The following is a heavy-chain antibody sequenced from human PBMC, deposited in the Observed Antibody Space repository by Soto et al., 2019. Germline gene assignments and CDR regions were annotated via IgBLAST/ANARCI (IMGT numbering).Heavy chain of an antibody. J-gene: IGHJ4*01. V-gene: IGHV4-30-2*01. CDR1: GGSISSGGYS. Sequence: QLQLQESGSGLVKPSQTLSLTWSVSGGSISSGGYSWSWIRQPPGKGLEWIGDIYHSGSTYYNPSLESLVTISVDRSKNEFSLKLSSVTAADTAEYYCDRENNVLPGDYFDYWGQGTMVTVSS. D-gene: IGHD3-10*01. CDR2: IYHSGST. CDR3: DRENNVLPGDYFDY.